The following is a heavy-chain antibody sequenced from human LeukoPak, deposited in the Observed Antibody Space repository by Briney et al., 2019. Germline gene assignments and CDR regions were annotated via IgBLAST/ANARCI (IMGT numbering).Heavy chain of an antibody. Sequence: PGGSLRLSCAASGFTFSSYTMNWVRQAPGKGLEWVSSISSSSSYIYYADSVKGRFTISRDNAKNSLYLQMYSLRAEDTAVYYCARDRRTMTTCDYWGQGSLVTVSS. CDR3: ARDRRTMTTCDY. CDR1: GFTFSSYT. CDR2: ISSSSSYI. D-gene: IGHD4-17*01. V-gene: IGHV3-21*01. J-gene: IGHJ4*02.